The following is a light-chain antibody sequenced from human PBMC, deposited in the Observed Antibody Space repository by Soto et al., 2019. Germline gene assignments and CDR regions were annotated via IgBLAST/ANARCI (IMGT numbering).Light chain of an antibody. CDR3: SSYSFSTAYL. J-gene: IGLJ1*01. CDR2: EVS. V-gene: IGLV2-14*01. CDR1: SSDVGGYVY. Sequence: QSALTQPASVSGSPGQSITISCTGTSSDVGGYVYVSWYQLHPGKAPKLMVFEVSNRPSGVSYRFSGSTSGNTASLTISGLQAEDEADYFCSSYSFSTAYLFRTGPKVAVL.